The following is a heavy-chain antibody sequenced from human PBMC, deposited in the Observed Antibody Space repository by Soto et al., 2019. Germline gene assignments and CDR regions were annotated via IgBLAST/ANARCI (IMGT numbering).Heavy chain of an antibody. CDR2: IYSGGST. V-gene: IGHV3-53*05. D-gene: IGHD3-22*01. CDR3: ARDKGEGYYDSSPRYPSNSFDI. CDR1: GFTVSSNY. J-gene: IGHJ3*02. Sequence: LRLSCAASGFTVSSNYMSWVRQAPGKGLEWVSVIYSGGSTYYADSVKGRFTISRDNSKNTLYLQMNSLRAEDTAVYYCARDKGEGYYDSSPRYPSNSFDIWGQGTMVTVSS.